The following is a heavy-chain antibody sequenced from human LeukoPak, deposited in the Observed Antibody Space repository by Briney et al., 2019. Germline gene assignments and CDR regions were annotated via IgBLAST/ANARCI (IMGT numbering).Heavy chain of an antibody. CDR2: INSDGSTT. D-gene: IGHD5-18*01. J-gene: IGHJ4*02. CDR1: GFTFSSYW. V-gene: IGHV3-74*01. CDR3: AKRGYTYGGHFDY. Sequence: PGGSLRLSCAASGFTFSSYWMHWVRQAPGKGLVWVSRINSDGSTTSSADSVKGRVTISRDNSKNTLYVQMDSLRAEDTAVYYCAKRGYTYGGHFDYWGQGALVTVSS.